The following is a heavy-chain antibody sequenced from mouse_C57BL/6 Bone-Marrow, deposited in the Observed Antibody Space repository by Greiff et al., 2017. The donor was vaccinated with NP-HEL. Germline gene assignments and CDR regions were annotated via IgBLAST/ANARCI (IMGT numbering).Heavy chain of an antibody. D-gene: IGHD1-1*01. J-gene: IGHJ4*01. CDR1: GYTFTNYW. Sequence: QVQLQQSGAELVRPGTSVKMSCKASGYTFTNYWIGWAKQRPGHGLEWIGDIYPGGGYTNYNEKFKGKATLTADKSSSTAYKQFSSLTSEDSAIYYCARWHYYGSSSYAMDYWGQGTSVTVSS. V-gene: IGHV1-63*01. CDR3: ARWHYYGSSSYAMDY. CDR2: IYPGGGYT.